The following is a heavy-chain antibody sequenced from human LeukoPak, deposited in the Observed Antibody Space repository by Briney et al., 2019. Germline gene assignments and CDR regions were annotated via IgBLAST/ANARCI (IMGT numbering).Heavy chain of an antibody. CDR3: ATRSLKIAAARCFDN. CDR1: GESSSGYF. CDR2: INHSGRT. V-gene: IGHV4-34*01. D-gene: IGHD2-21*01. J-gene: IGHJ4*02. Sequence: PSETLSLTCGVSGESSSGYFWNWVRQSPEKGLEWIGEINHSGRTDFNPSLNSRVTILVDTSKKQFSLRLTSVTAADTAVYYCATRSLKIAAARCFDNWGQGTPVLVSS.